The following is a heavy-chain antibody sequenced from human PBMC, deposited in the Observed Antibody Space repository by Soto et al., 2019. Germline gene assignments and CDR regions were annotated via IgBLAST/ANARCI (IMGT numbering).Heavy chain of an antibody. D-gene: IGHD3-3*01. CDR3: AREEVRFLEWLLSPRYGMDV. Sequence: GASVKVSCKASGYTFTGYYMHWVRRAPGQGLEWMGWINPNSGGTNYAQKFQGRVTMTRDTSISTAYMELSRLRSDDTAVYYCAREEVRFLEWLLSPRYGMDVWGHGTTVTVSS. CDR2: INPNSGGT. V-gene: IGHV1-2*02. CDR1: GYTFTGYY. J-gene: IGHJ6*02.